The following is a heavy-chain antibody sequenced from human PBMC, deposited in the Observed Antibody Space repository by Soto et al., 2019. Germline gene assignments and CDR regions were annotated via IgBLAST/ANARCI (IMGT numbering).Heavy chain of an antibody. CDR1: GDSISSGGYY. J-gene: IGHJ5*02. CDR3: ARGLLSSGSPVNWFEP. D-gene: IGHD3-10*01. CDR2: IYYSGST. V-gene: IGHV4-31*03. Sequence: QVQLQESGPGLVKPSQTVSLTCTVSGDSISSGGYYWSWIRQHPGEGLEWIGYIYYSGSTSYNPSLMSRVTITIDTSENQFSLKLTSVTAADTAVYYCARGLLSSGSPVNWFEPWGPGSRVTVSS.